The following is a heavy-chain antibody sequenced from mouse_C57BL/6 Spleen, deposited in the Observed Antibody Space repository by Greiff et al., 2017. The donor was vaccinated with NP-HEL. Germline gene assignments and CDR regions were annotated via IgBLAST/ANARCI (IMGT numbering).Heavy chain of an antibody. D-gene: IGHD2-1*01. Sequence: EVKVEESGGGLVKPGGSLKLSCAASGFTFSDYGMHWVRQAPEKGLEWVAYISSGSSTIYYADTVKGRFTISRDNAKNTLFLQMTSLRSEDTAMYYCARLKPYGNFDDWGQGTTLTVSS. J-gene: IGHJ2*01. CDR2: ISSGSSTI. CDR1: GFTFSDYG. CDR3: ARLKPYGNFDD. V-gene: IGHV5-17*01.